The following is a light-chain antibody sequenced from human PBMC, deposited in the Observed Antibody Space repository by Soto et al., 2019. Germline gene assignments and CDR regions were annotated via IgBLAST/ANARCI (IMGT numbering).Light chain of an antibody. CDR3: QQYKSWPFT. CDR2: DAT. J-gene: IGKJ3*01. Sequence: EIVVTHSPATLSASPGERATLSCRASQSLDSNLAWYRQKPGQAPRLLIYDATTRATGIPARFSGSGSGTEFTLTISSLQSEDFAIYYCQQYKSWPFTFGPGTKVEIK. CDR1: QSLDSN. V-gene: IGKV3-15*01.